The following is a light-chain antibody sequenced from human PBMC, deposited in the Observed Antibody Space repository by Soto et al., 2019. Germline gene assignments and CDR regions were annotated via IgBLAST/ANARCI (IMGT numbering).Light chain of an antibody. CDR3: QTFDSSLTISWV. CDR2: GDN. CDR1: SSNIGRGYD. Sequence: QSALTQPPSVSGASGQRVTISCTGSSSNIGRGYDVHWYQQVPGSAPRLLLSGDNTRPSGVPDRFSGSRSGTSASLAITGLQAEDEADYYCQTFDSSLTISWVFGGGTQLTVL. V-gene: IGLV1-40*01. J-gene: IGLJ3*02.